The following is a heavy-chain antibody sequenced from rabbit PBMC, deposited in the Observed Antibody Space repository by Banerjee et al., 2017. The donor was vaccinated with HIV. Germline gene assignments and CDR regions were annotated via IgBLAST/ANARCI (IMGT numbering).Heavy chain of an antibody. CDR2: INAVTGKA. CDR3: ARDLTDVIDWNFGW. Sequence: QEQLVESGGGLVKPGASLTLTCKASGFSFSNKAVMCWVRQAPGKGLEWIACINAVTGKAVYASWAKGRFTFSKTSSTTVTLQVTSLTAADTATYFCARDLTDVIDWNFGWWGPGTLVTVS. D-gene: IGHD2-1*01. CDR1: GFSFSNKAV. V-gene: IGHV1S45*01. J-gene: IGHJ4*01.